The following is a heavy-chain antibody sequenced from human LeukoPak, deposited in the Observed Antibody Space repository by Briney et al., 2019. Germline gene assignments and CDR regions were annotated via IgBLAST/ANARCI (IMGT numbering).Heavy chain of an antibody. J-gene: IGHJ6*02. CDR1: GFTFSSYW. D-gene: IGHD5-12*01. Sequence: GGSLRLSCAASGFTFSSYWMSWVRQAPGKGLEWVANIKQDGSEKYYVDSVKGRFTISRDNAKNSLYLQMNSLRAEDTAVYYCARAPSGGSGYEPLYYYGMDAWGQGTTVTVSS. CDR3: ARAPSGGSGYEPLYYYGMDA. V-gene: IGHV3-7*01. CDR2: IKQDGSEK.